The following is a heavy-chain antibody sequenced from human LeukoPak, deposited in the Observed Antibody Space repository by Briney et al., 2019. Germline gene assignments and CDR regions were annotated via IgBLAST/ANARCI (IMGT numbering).Heavy chain of an antibody. CDR3: ARVRTVSHSFDY. V-gene: IGHV4-59*01. CDR2: IYYSGST. Sequence: SETLSLTCTVSGGSIRSYSWSWIRQPPGQGLEWIGYIYYSGSTNYNPSLQSRVTISVDTSKNQFSLKLSSVTAADTAVYYCARVRTVSHSFDYWGQGTLVTVSS. CDR1: GGSIRSYS. D-gene: IGHD4-11*01. J-gene: IGHJ4*02.